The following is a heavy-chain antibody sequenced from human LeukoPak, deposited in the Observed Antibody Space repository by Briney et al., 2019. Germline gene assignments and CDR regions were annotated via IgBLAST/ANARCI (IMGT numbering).Heavy chain of an antibody. Sequence: PGGSLRLSCAASGFTFSNAWMSWVRQAPGKGLEWVGRIKSKTDGGTTDYAAPVKGRFTISRDDSKSTLYLQMNSLKTEDTAVYYCTTGSHGDPSRFDYWGQGTLVTVSS. CDR2: IKSKTDGGTT. CDR3: TTGSHGDPSRFDY. D-gene: IGHD4-17*01. V-gene: IGHV3-15*01. J-gene: IGHJ4*02. CDR1: GFTFSNAW.